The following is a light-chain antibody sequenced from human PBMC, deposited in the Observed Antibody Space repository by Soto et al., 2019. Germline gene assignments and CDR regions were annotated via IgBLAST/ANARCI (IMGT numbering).Light chain of an antibody. V-gene: IGKV3-20*01. CDR2: GAS. Sequence: EIVMTQSPATLSVSPGERATLSCRASQSVSRNLAWYQQKPGQAPRLLIYGASSRATGIPDRFSGSGSGTDFTLTISRLEPEDFAVYYCQQYGSSPPLTFGGGTKVDIK. CDR3: QQYGSSPPLT. J-gene: IGKJ4*01. CDR1: QSVSRN.